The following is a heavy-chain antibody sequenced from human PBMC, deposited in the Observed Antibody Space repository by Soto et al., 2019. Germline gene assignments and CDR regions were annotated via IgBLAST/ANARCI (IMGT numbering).Heavy chain of an antibody. D-gene: IGHD2-15*01. CDR1: GYTFTSYY. Sequence: QVQLVQSGAEVKKPGASVKVSCKASGYTFTSYYMHWVRQAPGQGLEWMGIINPSGGSTSYAQKFQGRVNMTRDTSTSTVYMELSSLRSEDTAVYYCARGSVVVVAAKFGWFDPWGQGTLVTVSS. V-gene: IGHV1-46*01. CDR3: ARGSVVVVAAKFGWFDP. J-gene: IGHJ5*02. CDR2: INPSGGST.